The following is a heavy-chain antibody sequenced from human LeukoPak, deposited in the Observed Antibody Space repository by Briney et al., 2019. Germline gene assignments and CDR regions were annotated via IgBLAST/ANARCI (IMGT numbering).Heavy chain of an antibody. CDR3: ARQTPYLYFDY. D-gene: IGHD2-15*01. Sequence: SETLSLTCTVSGGSISSSSYYWGWIRQPPGKGLELIANIYYSGSTYYNPSLKSRVTISVDTSTNQFSLRLSSVTAADTAVYYCARQTPYLYFDYWGQGTLVTVSS. V-gene: IGHV4-39*01. CDR2: IYYSGST. CDR1: GGSISSSSYY. J-gene: IGHJ4*02.